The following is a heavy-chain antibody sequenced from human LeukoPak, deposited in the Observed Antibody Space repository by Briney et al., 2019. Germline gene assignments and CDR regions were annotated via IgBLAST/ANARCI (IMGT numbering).Heavy chain of an antibody. J-gene: IGHJ4*02. D-gene: IGHD2-2*01. Sequence: PGGSLRLSCAAPGFNFTSFAMHWVRQAPGKGLEYVSAVGTEGVSAYYANSVKGRFTISRDNSKNTLYLEMDSLRPEDTAVYYCVRGGCTTSTCYDYWGQGTLVTVSS. CDR2: VGTEGVSA. CDR1: GFNFTSFA. CDR3: VRGGCTTSTCYDY. V-gene: IGHV3-64*01.